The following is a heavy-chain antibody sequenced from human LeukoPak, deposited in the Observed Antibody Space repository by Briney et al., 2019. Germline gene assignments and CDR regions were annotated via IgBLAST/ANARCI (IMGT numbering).Heavy chain of an antibody. J-gene: IGHJ4*02. CDR2: INPNSGGT. V-gene: IGHV1-2*02. Sequence: ASVKVSCKASGYTFTSYGISWVRQAPGQGLEWMGWINPNSGGTNYAQKFQGRVTMTRDTSISTAYMELSRLRSDDTAVYYCARDPDDYGDYSYYFDYWGQGTLVTVSS. D-gene: IGHD4-17*01. CDR3: ARDPDDYGDYSYYFDY. CDR1: GYTFTSYG.